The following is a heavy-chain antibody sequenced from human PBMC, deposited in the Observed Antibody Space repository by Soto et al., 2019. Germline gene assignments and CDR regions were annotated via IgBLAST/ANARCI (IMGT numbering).Heavy chain of an antibody. CDR2: IYYSGST. V-gene: IGHV4-31*03. D-gene: IGHD4-17*01. CDR1: GGSLSSGGYY. Sequence: LSLTCTVSGGSLSSGGYYWSWIRQHPGKGLEWIGYIYYSGSTYYNPSLKSRVTISVDTSKNQFSLKLSSVTAADTAVYYCARVNDYGDYVFQYYYYGMDVWGQGTTVTVSS. J-gene: IGHJ6*02. CDR3: ARVNDYGDYVFQYYYYGMDV.